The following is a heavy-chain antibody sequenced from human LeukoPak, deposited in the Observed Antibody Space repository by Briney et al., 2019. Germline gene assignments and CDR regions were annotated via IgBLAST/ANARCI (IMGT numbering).Heavy chain of an antibody. CDR1: GYTFTSYG. CDR2: IIPIFGTA. J-gene: IGHJ6*02. D-gene: IGHD3-10*01. V-gene: IGHV1-69*13. CDR3: ARAESRDGSGSYYSLAYYYYGMDV. Sequence: GASVKVSCKASGYTFTSYGISWVRQAPGQGLEWMGGIIPIFGTANYAQKFQGRVMITADESTSTAYMELSSLRSEDTAVYYCARAESRDGSGSYYSLAYYYYGMDVWGQGTTVTVSS.